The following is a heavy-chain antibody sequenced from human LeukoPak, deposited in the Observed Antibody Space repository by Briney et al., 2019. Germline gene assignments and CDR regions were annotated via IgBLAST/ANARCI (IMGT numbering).Heavy chain of an antibody. D-gene: IGHD1-1*01. J-gene: IGHJ4*02. V-gene: IGHV4-59*08. CDR3: ARRMSGWNDVFDY. Sequence: SETLSLTCTVSGGSISSYYWSWIRQPPGKGLEWIGYIYYSGSTNYNPSLKSRVTISVDTSKNQFSLKVSSVTAADTAVYYCARRMSGWNDVFDYWGQGTLVTVSS. CDR2: IYYSGST. CDR1: GGSISSYY.